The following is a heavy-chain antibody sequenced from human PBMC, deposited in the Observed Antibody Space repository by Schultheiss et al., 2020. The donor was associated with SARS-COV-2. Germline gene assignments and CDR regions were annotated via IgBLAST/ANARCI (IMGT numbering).Heavy chain of an antibody. CDR3: ARGLDTARNYYYGMDV. CDR2: INPNSGGT. Sequence: ASVKVSCKASGYTFTDYYMHWVRQAPGQGLEWMGWINPNSGGTNYAQKFQGRVTMTRDTSISTAYMELSRLRSDDTAVYYCARGLDTARNYYYGMDVWGQGTTVTVSS. V-gene: IGHV1-2*02. J-gene: IGHJ6*02. CDR1: GYTFTDYY. D-gene: IGHD5-18*01.